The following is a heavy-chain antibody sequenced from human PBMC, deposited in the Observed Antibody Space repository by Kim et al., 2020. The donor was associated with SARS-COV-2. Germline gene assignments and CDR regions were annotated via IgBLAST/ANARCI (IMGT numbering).Heavy chain of an antibody. CDR3: ARDSTAGYSSGRAGHSFDY. D-gene: IGHD6-19*01. V-gene: IGHV6-1*01. CDR1: GDSVSSNSAA. Sequence: SQTLSLTCAISGDSVSSNSAAWSWIRQSPSRGLEWLGRTYYRSKWYNDYAVSVKSRITINPDTSKNQFSLQLNSVTPEDTAVYYCARDSTAGYSSGRAGHSFDYWGQGTLVTVSS. J-gene: IGHJ4*02. CDR2: TYYRSKWYN.